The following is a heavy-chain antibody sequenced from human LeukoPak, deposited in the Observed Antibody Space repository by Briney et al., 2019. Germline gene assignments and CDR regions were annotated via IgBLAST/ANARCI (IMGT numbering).Heavy chain of an antibody. CDR1: GFTFSDYS. D-gene: IGHD3-3*02. CDR2: INSNSKTI. V-gene: IGHV3-48*01. Sequence: GGSLRLSCAASGFTFSDYSMNWVRQAPGKGLEWVSHINSNSKTIYYTDSVKGRFTISRDNAKNSLFLRMNSLRAEDTAVYYCARDYPRSFSPDYWGQGTLVTVSS. CDR3: ARDYPRSFSPDY. J-gene: IGHJ4*02.